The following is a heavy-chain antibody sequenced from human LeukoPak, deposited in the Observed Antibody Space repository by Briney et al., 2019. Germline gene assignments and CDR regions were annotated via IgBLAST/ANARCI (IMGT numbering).Heavy chain of an antibody. CDR2: IYYSGST. CDR3: ARGDTSGYDYPLDY. J-gene: IGHJ4*02. D-gene: IGHD5-12*01. CDR1: GGSISSYY. Sequence: SETLSLTCTVSGGSISSYYWSWVRQPPGKGLEWIGYIYYSGSTNYNPSLKSRVTISVDTSKNQFSLKLSSVTAADTAVYYCARGDTSGYDYPLDYWGQGTLVTVSS. V-gene: IGHV4-59*12.